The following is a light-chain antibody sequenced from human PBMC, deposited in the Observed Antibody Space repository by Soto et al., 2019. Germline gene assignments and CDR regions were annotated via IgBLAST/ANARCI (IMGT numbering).Light chain of an antibody. CDR1: QSLLHSNGYTY. CDR3: VQALQAPLT. Sequence: DLVMTQSPLSLPVTPGEPASISCRSSQSLLHSNGYTYLDWYLQKPGQSPQVLIYLGSNRASGVPDRFSGSGSGTDFTLKISRVEAEDVGIYYCVQALQAPLTFGGGTRVEIK. V-gene: IGKV2-28*01. J-gene: IGKJ4*01. CDR2: LGS.